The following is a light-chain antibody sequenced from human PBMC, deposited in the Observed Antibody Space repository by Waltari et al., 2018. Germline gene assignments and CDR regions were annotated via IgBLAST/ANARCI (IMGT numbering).Light chain of an antibody. Sequence: DIQMTQSPSSLSASVGDRVTITCRASQAIGNSLTWFQQKPGKGPKSLIYDASSLQSGVPSKFSGSGSGTDFTLTISSLQPEDFATYYCQQYKNYPFTFGPGTKVDIK. CDR2: DAS. CDR1: QAIGNS. CDR3: QQYKNYPFT. J-gene: IGKJ3*01. V-gene: IGKV1-16*02.